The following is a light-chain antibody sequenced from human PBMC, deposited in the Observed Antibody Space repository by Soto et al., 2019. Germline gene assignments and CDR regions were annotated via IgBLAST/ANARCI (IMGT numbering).Light chain of an antibody. Sequence: QPVLTQPPSVSGAPGQRVTISCTGSTSTTGAGYNVHWYQQLPGAAPKLLIYDNNKRPSGVPDRFSGSKSDTSASLAITGLRAEDEAEYYCQSYDNSLSGHYVFGTGTKLTVL. CDR2: DNN. CDR3: QSYDNSLSGHYV. V-gene: IGLV1-40*01. CDR1: TSTTGAGYN. J-gene: IGLJ1*01.